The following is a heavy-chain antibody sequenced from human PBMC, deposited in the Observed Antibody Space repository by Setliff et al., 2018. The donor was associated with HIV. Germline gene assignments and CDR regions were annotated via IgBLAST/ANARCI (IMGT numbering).Heavy chain of an antibody. J-gene: IGHJ4*02. Sequence: GASVKVSCKASGYTFTSYYMHWVRQAPGQGLEWMGIINPSSGRTTYAQKFLGRVTMTRDTSTSTVYMELSSLRSEDTAVYYCARASSGYESRGLFDYWGQGMLVTVSS. D-gene: IGHD5-12*01. CDR1: GYTFTSYY. CDR3: ARASSGYESRGLFDY. CDR2: INPSSGRT. V-gene: IGHV1-46*01.